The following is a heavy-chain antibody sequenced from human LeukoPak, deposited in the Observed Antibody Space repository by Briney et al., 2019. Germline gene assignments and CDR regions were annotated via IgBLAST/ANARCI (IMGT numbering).Heavy chain of an antibody. D-gene: IGHD6-13*01. CDR3: ARKSLGITAAGTFFGS. V-gene: IGHV3-53*01. CDR1: GFTVSNNF. Sequence: GGSLRLSCAASGFTVSNNFVTWVRQAPGKGLEWVSIIYSGGGTDYADSVKGRFSISRDNSKNTVYLQMNSLRAEDTAVYHCARKSLGITAAGTFFGSWGQGTLVTVSS. J-gene: IGHJ5*02. CDR2: IYSGGGT.